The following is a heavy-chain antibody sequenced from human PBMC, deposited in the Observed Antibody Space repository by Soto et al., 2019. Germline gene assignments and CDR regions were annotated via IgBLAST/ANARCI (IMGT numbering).Heavy chain of an antibody. CDR1: GGTFSSYA. CDR2: IIPIFGTA. D-gene: IGHD2-2*01. V-gene: IGHV1-69*13. J-gene: IGHJ6*02. CDR3: ARRGDYCSSTSCYPVYYYGMDV. Sequence: ASVKFSCKASGGTFSSYAISWVRQAPGQGLEWMGGIIPIFGTANYAQKFQGRVTITADESTSTAYMELSSLRSEDTAVYYCARRGDYCSSTSCYPVYYYGMDVWGQGTTVTVSS.